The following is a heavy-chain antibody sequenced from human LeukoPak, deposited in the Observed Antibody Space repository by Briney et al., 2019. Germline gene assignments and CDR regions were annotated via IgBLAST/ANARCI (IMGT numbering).Heavy chain of an antibody. D-gene: IGHD6-13*01. Sequence: GGSLRLPCAASGFTFSTYTMNWVRQAPGKGLEWVSSISSSSSYIYYADSVKGRFTISRDNAKNSLYLQMNSLRAEDTAVYYCARDSPTGYSNRWGQGTLVTVSS. CDR3: ARDSPTGYSNR. V-gene: IGHV3-21*01. CDR2: ISSSSSYI. J-gene: IGHJ4*02. CDR1: GFTFSTYT.